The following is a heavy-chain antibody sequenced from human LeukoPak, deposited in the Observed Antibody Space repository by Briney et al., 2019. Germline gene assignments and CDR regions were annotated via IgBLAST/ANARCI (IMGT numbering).Heavy chain of an antibody. J-gene: IGHJ6*02. Sequence: SETLSLTCAVCGSLSGDYWNWIRQPPGKGLEWIGEIDHTGNTNYNPSLKSRVTISVDTSKNQFSLKLNSVTAADTAVYYCARGKATVTTFRFYYHGMDVGGQGTTVTVS. CDR2: IDHTGNT. V-gene: IGHV4-34*01. D-gene: IGHD4-17*01. CDR3: ARGKATVTTFRFYYHGMDV. CDR1: GSLSGDY.